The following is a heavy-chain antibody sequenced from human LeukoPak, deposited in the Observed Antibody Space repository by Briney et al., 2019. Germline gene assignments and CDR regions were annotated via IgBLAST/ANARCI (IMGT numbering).Heavy chain of an antibody. Sequence: ASVKVSCKASGYTSTSPDINWVRQATGRGLEWLGWMNPRDNTGYAQKFQGRVTITTDESTSTAYMELSSLRSEDTAVYYCEGSSTFVDIWGQGTMVTVSS. V-gene: IGHV1-8*01. J-gene: IGHJ3*02. D-gene: IGHD2-2*01. CDR3: EGSSTFVDI. CDR2: MNPRDNT. CDR1: GYTSTSPD.